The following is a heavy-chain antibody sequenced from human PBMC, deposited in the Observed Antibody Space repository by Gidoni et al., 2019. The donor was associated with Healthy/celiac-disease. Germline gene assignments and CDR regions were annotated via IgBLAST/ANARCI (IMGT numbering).Heavy chain of an antibody. CDR2: ISGSGGST. D-gene: IGHD5-18*01. CDR1: GFTFSRHA. Sequence: EVQLLESGGGLVQPGGSLRLSCAASGFTFSRHAMSWVRQAPGKGLEWVSAISGSGGSTYYADSVKGRFTISRDNSKNTLYLQMNSLRAEDTAVYYCAKDLLVDTAMVKYYYYMDVWGKGTTVTVSS. V-gene: IGHV3-23*01. CDR3: AKDLLVDTAMVKYYYYMDV. J-gene: IGHJ6*03.